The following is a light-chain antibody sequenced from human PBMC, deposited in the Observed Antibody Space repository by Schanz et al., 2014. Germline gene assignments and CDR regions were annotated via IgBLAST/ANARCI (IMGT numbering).Light chain of an antibody. CDR1: QSVGSN. J-gene: IGKJ1*01. V-gene: IGKV3D-15*01. CDR2: GAS. CDR3: QQYNNWPPKT. Sequence: EIVMTQSPATLSVSPGERATLSCRASQSVGSNLAWYQQKPGQAPRLLIYGASNRATGFPARFSGSGSGTDFTLTISSLEPEDFAVYYCQQYNNWPPKTFGQGTKVEIK.